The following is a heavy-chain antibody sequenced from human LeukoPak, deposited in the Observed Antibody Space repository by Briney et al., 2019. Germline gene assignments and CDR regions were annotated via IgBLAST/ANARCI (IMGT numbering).Heavy chain of an antibody. CDR2: IYPGDSDT. D-gene: IGHD1-26*01. J-gene: IGHJ6*03. V-gene: IGHV5-51*01. Sequence: GGSLQISCKGSGYSFTSYWVGWARPLPGKGLEWMGIIYPGDSDTRYSPSFQGQVTISADKSISTAYLQWSSLKASDTAMYYCARMIVGASFYYYMDVWGKGTTVTISS. CDR1: GYSFTSYW. CDR3: ARMIVGASFYYYMDV.